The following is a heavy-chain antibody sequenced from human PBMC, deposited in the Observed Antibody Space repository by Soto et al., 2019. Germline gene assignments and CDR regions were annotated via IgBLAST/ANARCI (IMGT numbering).Heavy chain of an antibody. J-gene: IGHJ3*02. CDR2: IVVGSGNT. Sequence: SVKVSCKASGFTFTNSAVQWVRQARGQRLEWIGWIVVGSGNTAYAQKFQGRVTMTRNTSISTAYMELSSLRSEDTAVYYCARERSSGAFDIWGQGTMVTVSS. CDR3: ARERSSGAFDI. D-gene: IGHD1-26*01. V-gene: IGHV1-58*01. CDR1: GFTFTNSA.